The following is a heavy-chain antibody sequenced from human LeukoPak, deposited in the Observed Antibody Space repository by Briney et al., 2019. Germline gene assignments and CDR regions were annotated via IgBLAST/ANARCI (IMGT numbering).Heavy chain of an antibody. CDR1: GVTVHSNG. V-gene: IGHV3-30*18. CDR2: ISPYGGEE. D-gene: IGHD3-3*01. CDR3: TKDANPYYDFWSGYPHYYFGMDV. J-gene: IGHJ6*02. Sequence: GRPLRLSCAASGVTVHSNGLHWGPQAPGKVLEWVAGISPYGGEEGYGDSANGRFTISRDNSKNTPYLQINNLRTEDTAVYFCTKDANPYYDFWSGYPHYYFGMDVWGQGTTVIVSS.